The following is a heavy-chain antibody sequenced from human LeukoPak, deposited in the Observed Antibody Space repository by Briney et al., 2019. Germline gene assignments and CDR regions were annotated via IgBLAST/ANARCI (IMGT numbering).Heavy chain of an antibody. CDR2: IYYSGST. CDR1: GGSISSGDYY. D-gene: IGHD3-3*01. CDR3: ARVNFWSGYYDPSSGWFDP. J-gene: IGHJ5*02. Sequence: SQTLSLTCTVSGGSISSGDYYWSWIRQPPGKGLEWIGYIYYSGSTYYNPSLKSRVTISVDTSKNQFSLKLSSVTAADTAVYYCARVNFWSGYYDPSSGWFDPWGQGTLVTVSS. V-gene: IGHV4-30-4*08.